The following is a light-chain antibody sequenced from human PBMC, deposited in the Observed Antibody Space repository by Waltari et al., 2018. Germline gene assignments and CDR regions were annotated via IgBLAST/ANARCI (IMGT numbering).Light chain of an antibody. CDR3: CSYAGSYTFDVV. V-gene: IGLV2-11*01. J-gene: IGLJ2*01. CDR1: SSDVDVYNY. Sequence: QSALTQPRSVSGSPGQSVTVSCTGTSSDVDVYNYVSWYQPSPGKAPKLLIYDVTERPSGVPDRFSGSKSGNSASLTISGLRADDEADYYCCSYAGSYTFDVVFGGGTKLTVL. CDR2: DVT.